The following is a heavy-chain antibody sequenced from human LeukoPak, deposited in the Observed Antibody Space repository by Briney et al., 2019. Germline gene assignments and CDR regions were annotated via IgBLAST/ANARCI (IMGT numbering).Heavy chain of an antibody. CDR1: GFTFSSYS. V-gene: IGHV3-21*01. J-gene: IGHJ6*02. CDR2: ISSSSSYI. D-gene: IGHD6-13*01. Sequence: GGSLRLSCAASGFTFSSYSMNWVRQAPGKGLEWVSSISSSSSYIYYADSVKGRFTISRDNAKNSLYLQMNSLRAEDTAVYYCARDQIAAAGNCGMDVWGQGTTVTVSS. CDR3: ARDQIAAAGNCGMDV.